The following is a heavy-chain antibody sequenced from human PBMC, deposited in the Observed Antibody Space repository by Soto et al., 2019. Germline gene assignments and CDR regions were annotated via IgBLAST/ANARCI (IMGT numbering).Heavy chain of an antibody. D-gene: IGHD2-15*01. CDR1: GGSISSGGYY. Sequence: PSETLSLTCTVSGGSISSGGYYWSWIRQHPGKGLEWIGYIYYSGSTYYNPSLKSRVTISVDTSKNQFSLELSSVTAADTAVYYCARDPAPEVVMGPLYYFDYWGQGTLVTVSS. CDR2: IYYSGST. J-gene: IGHJ4*02. CDR3: ARDPAPEVVMGPLYYFDY. V-gene: IGHV4-31*03.